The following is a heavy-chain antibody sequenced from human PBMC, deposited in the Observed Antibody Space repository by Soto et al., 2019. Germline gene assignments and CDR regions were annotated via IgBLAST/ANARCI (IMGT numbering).Heavy chain of an antibody. J-gene: IGHJ1*01. CDR3: AKEEDIVVVTAIPAEYFQH. Sequence: EVQLVESGGGLVKPGGSLRLSCAASGFTFSSYSMNWVRQAPGKGLEWVSSISSSSSYIYYADSVKGRFTISRDNAKNSLYLQMNSLRAEDTAVYYCAKEEDIVVVTAIPAEYFQHWGQGTLVTVSS. CDR2: ISSSSSYI. V-gene: IGHV3-21*01. CDR1: GFTFSSYS. D-gene: IGHD2-21*02.